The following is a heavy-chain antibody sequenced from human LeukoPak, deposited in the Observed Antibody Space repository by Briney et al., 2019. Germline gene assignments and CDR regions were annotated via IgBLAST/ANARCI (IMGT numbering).Heavy chain of an antibody. CDR3: ARARYETRIWPKSRYDCYHYMDV. J-gene: IGHJ6*03. CDR1: GYTFTNYV. D-gene: IGHD3-3*01. V-gene: IGHV1-3*03. Sequence: ASVKVSCKASGYTFTNYVMHWVRQAPGQRLEWMGWVNAGNGNTKYSQEFQDRVTITRDTSASTAYMELSSLRSEDMAVYYCARARYETRIWPKSRYDCYHYMDVWGKGTTVTVSS. CDR2: VNAGNGNT.